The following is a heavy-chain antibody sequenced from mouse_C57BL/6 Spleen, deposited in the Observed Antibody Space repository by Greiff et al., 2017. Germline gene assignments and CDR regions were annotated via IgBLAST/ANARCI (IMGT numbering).Heavy chain of an antibody. CDR2: ISYSGST. CDR3: ARNYYGSSYEFAC. CDR1: GYSFTSCYD. V-gene: IGHV3-1*01. J-gene: IGHJ3*01. D-gene: IGHD1-1*01. Sequence: EVQGVESGPGMVKPSQSLSLTCTVTGYSFTSCYDWHWIRHFPGNKLEWMGYISYSGSTNYNPSLKSRISITHDTSKNHFVLKLNSVTTEDTATYYWARNYYGSSYEFACWGQGTLVTVSA.